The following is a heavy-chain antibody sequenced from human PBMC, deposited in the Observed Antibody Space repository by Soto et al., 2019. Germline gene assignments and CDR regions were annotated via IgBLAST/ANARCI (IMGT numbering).Heavy chain of an antibody. CDR1: GYTFTNYS. CDR3: AIAIALAGNQYYLDV. D-gene: IGHD6-19*01. CDR2: IYPGDSDT. Sequence: GESLNISCEASGYTFTNYSISWVRQMPGKGLEWIALIYPGDSDTRYNPSFQGQFTISADKSITTAYLQWSSLKDSDTAMYYSAIAIALAGNQYYLDVWGTGTMVTVSS. V-gene: IGHV5-51*01. J-gene: IGHJ6*03.